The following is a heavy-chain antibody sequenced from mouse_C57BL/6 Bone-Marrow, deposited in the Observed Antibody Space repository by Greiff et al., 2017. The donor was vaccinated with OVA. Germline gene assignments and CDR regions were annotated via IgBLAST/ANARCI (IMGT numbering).Heavy chain of an antibody. Sequence: VMLVESDAELVKPGASVKISCKVSGYTFTDHTIHWMKQRPEQGLEWIGYIYPRDGSTKYNEKFKGKATLTADKSSSTAYMQLNSLTSEDSAVYFCASPVVATGNFDYWGQGTTLTVSS. CDR3: ASPVVATGNFDY. CDR2: IYPRDGST. J-gene: IGHJ2*01. D-gene: IGHD1-1*01. V-gene: IGHV1-78*01. CDR1: GYTFTDHT.